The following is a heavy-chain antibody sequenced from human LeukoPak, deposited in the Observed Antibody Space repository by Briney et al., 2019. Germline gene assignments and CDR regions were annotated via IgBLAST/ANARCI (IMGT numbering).Heavy chain of an antibody. D-gene: IGHD6-19*01. V-gene: IGHV3-21*01. CDR3: ARAIAVAGTESHDY. CDR2: ISSSSSYI. Sequence: GGSLRLSCAASGFTFSRYSMNRVRQAPGKGLEWVSSISSSSSYIYYADSVKGRFTISRDNAKNSLYLQMNSLRAEDTAVYYCARAIAVAGTESHDYWGQGTLVTVSS. J-gene: IGHJ4*02. CDR1: GFTFSRYS.